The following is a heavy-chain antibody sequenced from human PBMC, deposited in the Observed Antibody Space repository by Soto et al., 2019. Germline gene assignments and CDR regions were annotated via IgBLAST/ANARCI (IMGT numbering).Heavy chain of an antibody. CDR2: IWYDGSNK. Sequence: QVQLVESGGGVVQPGRSLRLSCAASGFTFSSYGMHWVRQAPGKGLEWVAVIWYDGSNKYYADSVKGRFTISRDNSKNTLYLKMNSLRAEDTAVYYCARDGEQWLVFYGMDVWGQGTTVTVSS. J-gene: IGHJ6*02. V-gene: IGHV3-33*01. CDR1: GFTFSSYG. D-gene: IGHD6-19*01. CDR3: ARDGEQWLVFYGMDV.